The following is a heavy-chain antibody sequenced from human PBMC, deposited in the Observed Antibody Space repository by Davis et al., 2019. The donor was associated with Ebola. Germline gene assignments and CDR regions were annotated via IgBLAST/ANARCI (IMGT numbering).Heavy chain of an antibody. CDR3: ARPKSWSSGWYPHHYGMDV. J-gene: IGHJ6*02. V-gene: IGHV3-30-3*01. CDR2: ISYDGSNK. Sequence: GESLKISCQASGFTFSIYAIHWVRQAPGKGLEWVAIISYDGSNKDYADSVKGRFTISRDNSKNTLYLQMNSLRAEDTAVYYCARPKSWSSGWYPHHYGMDVWGQGTTVTVSS. D-gene: IGHD6-19*01. CDR1: GFTFSIYA.